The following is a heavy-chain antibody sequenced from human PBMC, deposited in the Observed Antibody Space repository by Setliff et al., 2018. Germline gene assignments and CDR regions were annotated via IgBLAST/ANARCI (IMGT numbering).Heavy chain of an antibody. D-gene: IGHD2-15*01. J-gene: IGHJ4*02. CDR3: ARTCSGSGCYAGLES. Sequence: GGSLRLSCAASGFTFSSYGMHWVRQAPGKGLEWVAVIWDDGGNKYHADSVKGRFTISRDNSKNTLHLQMNSLRPEDTAVYYCARTCSGSGCYAGLESWGQGTPVTVSS. V-gene: IGHV3-33*01. CDR2: IWDDGGNK. CDR1: GFTFSSYG.